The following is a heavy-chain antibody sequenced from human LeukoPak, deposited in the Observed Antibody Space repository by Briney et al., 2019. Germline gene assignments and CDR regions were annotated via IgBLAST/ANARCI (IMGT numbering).Heavy chain of an antibody. CDR2: IHHSGSA. Sequence: SGTLSLTCAVSGASISSNWWNWVRQPPGKGLEWIGEIHHSGSANYNPSLKSRVTISLDTSENHFSLRLSSVTAADTAVYFCTGSGRITRLDYWGQGTLVTVSS. V-gene: IGHV4-4*02. CDR3: TGSGRITRLDY. CDR1: GASISSNW. J-gene: IGHJ4*02. D-gene: IGHD3-10*01.